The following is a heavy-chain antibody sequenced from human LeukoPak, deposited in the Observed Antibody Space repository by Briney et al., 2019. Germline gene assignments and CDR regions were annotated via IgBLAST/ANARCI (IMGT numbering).Heavy chain of an antibody. D-gene: IGHD3-3*01. CDR1: GYTFTTYG. Sequence: ASVKVSCKASGYTFTTYGISWVRQAPGQGLEWMGWISAYNGNTNYAQKPQGRVTMTTDTSTSTAYMELRSLRSDDTAVYYCAIDEYGLYTNAFDIWGQGTMVTVSS. CDR2: ISAYNGNT. J-gene: IGHJ3*02. CDR3: AIDEYGLYTNAFDI. V-gene: IGHV1-18*01.